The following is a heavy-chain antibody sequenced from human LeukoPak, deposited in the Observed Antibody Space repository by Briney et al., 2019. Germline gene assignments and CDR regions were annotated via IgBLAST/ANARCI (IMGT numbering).Heavy chain of an antibody. CDR1: GFTFSSYG. CDR2: IRCEGRNK. J-gene: IGHJ3*02. Sequence: GGSLRLSCAASGFTFSSYGMHWVRQAPGKGLEGVAFIRCEGRNKYYADSVKGRFTISRDNSKNTLYLQMNSLRAEDTAVYFCAKDEEVTGTNLGLILDAFDIWGQGTMVTVSS. D-gene: IGHD1-20*01. V-gene: IGHV3-30*02. CDR3: AKDEEVTGTNLGLILDAFDI.